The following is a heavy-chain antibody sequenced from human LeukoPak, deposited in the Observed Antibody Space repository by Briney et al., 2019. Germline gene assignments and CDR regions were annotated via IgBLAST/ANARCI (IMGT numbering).Heavy chain of an antibody. V-gene: IGHV4-4*09. D-gene: IGHD6-6*01. CDR2: IYTSGGT. CDR1: GDSISSYY. J-gene: IGHJ4*02. CDR3: ARLTRLSTSPDRYYLDY. Sequence: SETLSLTCTVSGDSISSYYWSWIRQPPGKGLECIGYIYTSGGTNYIPSLKGRVTISIDTSKNQFSLKLSSVTAADSAVYYCARLTRLSTSPDRYYLDYWGQGTLVTVSS.